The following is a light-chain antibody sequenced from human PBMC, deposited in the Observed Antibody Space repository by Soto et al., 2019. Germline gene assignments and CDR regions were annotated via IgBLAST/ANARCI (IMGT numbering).Light chain of an antibody. CDR2: LAS. CDR1: QSLLQSNGNNH. Sequence: DLVLTQSPLSLPVTPGEPASISCRSSQSLLQSNGNNHVDWYLQRPGQSPRLLLYLASSRASGVPDRFSGSGSGTEFSLEISRVEAEDVGVYYCLQAAQSPLTFGQGTRLEIK. V-gene: IGKV2-28*01. J-gene: IGKJ5*01. CDR3: LQAAQSPLT.